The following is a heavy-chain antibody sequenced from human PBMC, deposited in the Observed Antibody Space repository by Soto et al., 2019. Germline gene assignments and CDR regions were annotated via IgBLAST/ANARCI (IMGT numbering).Heavy chain of an antibody. CDR1: GGSISSTNW. J-gene: IGHJ5*02. V-gene: IGHV4-4*02. D-gene: IGHD2-8*01. CDR2: MWPSGGT. CDR3: ARCLHCSNGGRFDP. Sequence: SETLPLTCAVSGGSISSTNWWTWVRQAPGKGLEWIGEMWPSGGTTYNPSLQNRVTISVDNSKNHLSLTLTSVTAADTAIYYCARCLHCSNGGRFDPWGQGALVTVSS.